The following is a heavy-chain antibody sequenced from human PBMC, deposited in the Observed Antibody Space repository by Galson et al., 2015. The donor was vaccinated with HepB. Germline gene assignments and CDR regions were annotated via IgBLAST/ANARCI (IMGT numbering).Heavy chain of an antibody. CDR2: IKQDGSEK. CDR3: ARLDLGEIGWFGESRGYYYYGMDV. CDR1: GFTFSSYW. J-gene: IGHJ6*02. D-gene: IGHD3-10*01. V-gene: IGHV3-7*03. Sequence: SLRLSCAASGFTFSSYWMSWVRQAPGKGLEWVANIKQDGSEKYYVDSVKGRFTISRDNAKNSLYLQMNSLRAEDTAVYYCARLDLGEIGWFGESRGYYYYGMDVWGQGTTVTVSS.